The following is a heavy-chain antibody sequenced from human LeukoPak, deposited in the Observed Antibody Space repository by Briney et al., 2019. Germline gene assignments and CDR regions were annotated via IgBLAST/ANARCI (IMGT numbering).Heavy chain of an antibody. Sequence: PSETLSLTCTVSGGSISSYYWSWIRQPAGKGLEWIGRIYTSGSTNYNPSLKSRVTMSVDTSKNQFSLKPSSVTAADTAVYYCARAPYYYGSGSYLYYFDYWGQGTLVTVSS. D-gene: IGHD3-10*01. CDR2: IYTSGST. CDR1: GGSISSYY. V-gene: IGHV4-4*07. CDR3: ARAPYYYGSGSYLYYFDY. J-gene: IGHJ4*02.